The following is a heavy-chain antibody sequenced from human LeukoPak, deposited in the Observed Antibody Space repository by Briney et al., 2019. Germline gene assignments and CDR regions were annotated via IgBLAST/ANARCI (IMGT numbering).Heavy chain of an antibody. V-gene: IGHV1-8*01. CDR2: MNSNSGNT. CDR3: ARERMDDFAHYYGMDV. D-gene: IGHD3-3*01. J-gene: IGHJ6*02. Sequence: ASVKVSCKASGYTFTSYDINWVRQATGQGLEWMGWMNSNSGNTGYAQKFQGRVTMTRNTSISTAYMELSSLRSEDTAVYYCARERMDDFAHYYGMDVWGQGTTVTVSS. CDR1: GYTFTSYD.